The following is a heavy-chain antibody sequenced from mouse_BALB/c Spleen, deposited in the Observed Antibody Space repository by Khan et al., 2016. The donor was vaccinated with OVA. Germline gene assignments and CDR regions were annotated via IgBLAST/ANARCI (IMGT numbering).Heavy chain of an antibody. CDR3: AQRCEDERCVEG. CDR1: GFNIKDTY. CDR2: IAPANGNT. V-gene: IGHV14-3*02. J-gene: IGHJ1*01. Sequence: VQLKQSGAELVKPGASVRLSCTASGFNIKDTYIHWVKQRPEQGLEWIGRIAPANGNTKYDPKFQDKATITSDTSSNTSYLQLSSLTSEDTAVYYCAQRCEDERCVEGGGGGTTVTGSS. D-gene: IGHD3-1*01.